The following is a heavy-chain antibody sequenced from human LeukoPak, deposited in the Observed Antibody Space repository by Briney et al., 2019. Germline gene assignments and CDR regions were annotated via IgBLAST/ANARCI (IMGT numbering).Heavy chain of an antibody. D-gene: IGHD6-19*01. CDR2: IYYSGST. V-gene: IGHV4-59*08. J-gene: IGHJ4*02. Sequence: SETLSLTCTVSGGSISSYYWSWIRQPPGKGLEWIGYIYYSGSTNYNPSPKSRVTISVDTSKNQFSLKLSSVTAADTAVYYCARQPRPYSSIDYWGQGTLVTVSS. CDR3: ARQPRPYSSIDY. CDR1: GGSISSYY.